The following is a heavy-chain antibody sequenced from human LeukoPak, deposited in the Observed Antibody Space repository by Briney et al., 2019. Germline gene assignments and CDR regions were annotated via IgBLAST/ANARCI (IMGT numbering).Heavy chain of an antibody. J-gene: IGHJ6*04. D-gene: IGHD3-3*01. CDR3: ARDRSAAVFGVVRRNKVGTLDV. Sequence: GGSLRLSCAASGFTFSSYSMNRVRQAPGKGLEWVSYISSTSSTIYYVDSVKGRFTISRDNAKNSLYLQMNSLRAEDTAVYYCARDRSAAVFGVVRRNKVGTLDVWGKGTTVIVSS. CDR1: GFTFSSYS. CDR2: ISSTSSTI. V-gene: IGHV3-48*01.